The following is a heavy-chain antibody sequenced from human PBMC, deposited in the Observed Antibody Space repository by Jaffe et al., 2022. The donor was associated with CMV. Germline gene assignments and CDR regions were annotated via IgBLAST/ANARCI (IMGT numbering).Heavy chain of an antibody. CDR3: ARRTPPLYCSSTSCSYYWYFDL. CDR1: GGSISSSSYY. CDR2: IYYSGST. D-gene: IGHD2-2*01. Sequence: QLQLQESGPGLVKPSETLSLTCTVSGGSISSSSYYWGWIRQPPGKGLEWIGSIYYSGSTYYNPSLKSRVTISVDTSKNQFSLKLSSVTAADTAVYYCARRTPPLYCSSTSCSYYWYFDLWGRGTLVTVSS. J-gene: IGHJ2*01. V-gene: IGHV4-39*01.